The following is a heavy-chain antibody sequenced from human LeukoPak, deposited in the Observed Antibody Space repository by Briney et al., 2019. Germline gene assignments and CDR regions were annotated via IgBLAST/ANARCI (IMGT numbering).Heavy chain of an antibody. CDR2: INPNSGGT. Sequence: EASVRVSFKASGYTFTGYYMHWVRQAPGQGLEWMGWINPNSGGTNYAQKLQGRVTMTTDTSTSTAYMELRSLRSDDTAVYYCARVAKYCSSTSCHGDYWGQGTLVTVSS. CDR3: ARVAKYCSSTSCHGDY. D-gene: IGHD2-2*01. J-gene: IGHJ4*02. CDR1: GYTFTGYY. V-gene: IGHV1-2*02.